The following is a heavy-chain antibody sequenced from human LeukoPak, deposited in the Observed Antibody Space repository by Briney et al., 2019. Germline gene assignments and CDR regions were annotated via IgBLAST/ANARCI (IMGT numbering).Heavy chain of an antibody. J-gene: IGHJ4*02. CDR1: GYTFTSYG. Sequence: ASVKVSCKASGYTFTSYGISWVRQAPGQGLEWMGWISAYKGNTNYAQKLQGRVTMTTDTSTSTAYMEPRSLRSDDTAVYYCARVAGYDAFFDYWGQGSLVTVSS. CDR3: ARVAGYDAFFDY. V-gene: IGHV1-18*01. D-gene: IGHD2-2*01. CDR2: ISAYKGNT.